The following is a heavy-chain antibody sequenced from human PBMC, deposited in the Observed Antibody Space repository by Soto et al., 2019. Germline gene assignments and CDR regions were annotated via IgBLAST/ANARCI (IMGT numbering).Heavy chain of an antibody. Sequence: QPGGSLRLSCVASRFTFTSYAMSWVRQAPGQGLEWVAAISASGGATIHADSVKGRLTISRDNSKNTLYLQMNSLRAEDTAVYYCAKDVEGGSLFRGAFDYWGQGTQVTVSS. V-gene: IGHV3-23*01. D-gene: IGHD1-26*01. CDR3: AKDVEGGSLFRGAFDY. CDR2: ISASGGAT. J-gene: IGHJ4*02. CDR1: RFTFTSYA.